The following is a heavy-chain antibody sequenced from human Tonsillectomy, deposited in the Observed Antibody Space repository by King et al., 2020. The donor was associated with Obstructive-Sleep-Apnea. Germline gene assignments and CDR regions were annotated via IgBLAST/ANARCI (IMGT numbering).Heavy chain of an antibody. CDR3: TSDGAAAAVIY. CDR2: ISSTGITI. Sequence: VQLVESGGGLVKPGGSLRLSCAASGFSFSDYYMSWIRQAPGKGLEWVSFISSTGITIDYADSVKGRFTISRDNGKNSLYLQMNSLRAEDTAVYYCTSDGAAAAVIYWGQGTLVTVSS. CDR1: GFSFSDYY. V-gene: IGHV3-11*01. J-gene: IGHJ4*02. D-gene: IGHD6-13*01.